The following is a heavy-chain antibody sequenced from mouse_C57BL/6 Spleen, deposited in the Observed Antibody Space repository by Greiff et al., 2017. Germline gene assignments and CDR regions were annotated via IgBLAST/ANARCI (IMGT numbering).Heavy chain of an antibody. CDR3: ARWDGYPYYAMDY. V-gene: IGHV1-19*01. CDR2: INPYNGGT. D-gene: IGHD2-3*01. J-gene: IGHJ4*01. Sequence: EVQLQQSGPVLVKPGASVKMSCKASGYTFTDYYMNWVKQSHGKSLEWIGVINPYNGGTSYNQKFKGKATLTVDKSSSTAYMELNSLTSEDSAVYYCARWDGYPYYAMDYWGQGTSVTVSS. CDR1: GYTFTDYY.